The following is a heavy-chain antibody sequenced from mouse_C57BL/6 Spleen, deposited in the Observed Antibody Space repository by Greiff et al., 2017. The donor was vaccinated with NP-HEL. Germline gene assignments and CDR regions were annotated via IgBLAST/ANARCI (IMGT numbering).Heavy chain of an antibody. D-gene: IGHD1-1*01. V-gene: IGHV1-50*01. CDR1: GYTFTSYW. J-gene: IGHJ4*01. CDR2: IDPSDSYT. Sequence: VQLQQPGAELVKPGASVKLSCKASGYTFTSYWMQWVKQRPGQGLEWIGEIDPSDSYTNYNQKFKGKATLTVDTSSSTAYMQLSSLTSEDSAVYYCAAAYYYGSSFYAMDYWGQGTSVTVSS. CDR3: AAAYYYGSSFYAMDY.